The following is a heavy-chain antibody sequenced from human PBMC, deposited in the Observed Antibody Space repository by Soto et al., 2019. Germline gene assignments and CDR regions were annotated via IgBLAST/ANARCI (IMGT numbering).Heavy chain of an antibody. CDR2: ISDSGST. Sequence: QVQLQESGPGLVKPSETLSLTCTVSGGSISSYYWNWIRQPPGKGLEWIGYISDSGSTSYNPSLKSRVTMSVDTSKSQFSLKLNSVTTADTAVYYCARGGGYGSSPGAWGRGTLVTVSS. CDR3: ARGGGYGSSPGA. D-gene: IGHD6-13*01. V-gene: IGHV4-59*01. J-gene: IGHJ5*02. CDR1: GGSISSYY.